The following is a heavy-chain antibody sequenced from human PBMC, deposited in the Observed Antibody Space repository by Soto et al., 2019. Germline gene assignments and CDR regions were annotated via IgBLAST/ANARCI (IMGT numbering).Heavy chain of an antibody. CDR3: SLAVAGTIQY. Sequence: SETLSLTCTVSGGSVSGYYWSWIRRPPGKGLEWIGYVFYSGNTIYNPSLKSRVTISLDTSKNQFSLKLTSVAAADTAIYFCSLAVAGTIQYWGQGTLVTVSS. CDR1: GGSVSGYY. CDR2: VFYSGNT. D-gene: IGHD6-13*01. J-gene: IGHJ4*02. V-gene: IGHV4-59*02.